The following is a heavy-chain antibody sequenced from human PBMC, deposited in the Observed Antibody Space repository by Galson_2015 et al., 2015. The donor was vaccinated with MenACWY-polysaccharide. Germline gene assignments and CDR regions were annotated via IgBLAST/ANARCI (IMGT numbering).Heavy chain of an antibody. D-gene: IGHD3-10*01. J-gene: IGHJ4*01. Sequence: SLRLSCAASGFTFSRHWMHWVRQAPGKGLEWVSYIGTSSSTISYADSVKGRFTISRDNAENSLYLQMNSLRVEDTAVYYCARGYMVRGGYFDPWGHGTLVTVSS. CDR3: ARGYMVRGGYFDP. V-gene: IGHV3-48*01. CDR1: GFTFSRHW. CDR2: IGTSSSTI.